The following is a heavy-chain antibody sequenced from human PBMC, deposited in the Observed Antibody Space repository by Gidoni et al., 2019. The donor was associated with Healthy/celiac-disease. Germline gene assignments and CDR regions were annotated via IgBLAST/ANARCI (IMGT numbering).Heavy chain of an antibody. CDR1: GLSFTSSA. V-gene: IGHV1-58*01. CDR2: IVVGSGNT. D-gene: IGHD2-2*01. Sequence: QMQLVQSGPEVTKTGTSVKVSCKASGLSFTSSAVQWGRQARGQRLEWIGWIVVGSGNTNYAQKFQERVTITRDMSTSTAYMELSSLRSEDTAVYYCAADREYCSSTSCYPPGDYYGMDVWGQGTTVTVSS. CDR3: AADREYCSSTSCYPPGDYYGMDV. J-gene: IGHJ6*02.